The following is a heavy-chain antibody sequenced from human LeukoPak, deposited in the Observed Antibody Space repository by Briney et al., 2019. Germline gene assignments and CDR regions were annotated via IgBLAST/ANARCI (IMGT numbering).Heavy chain of an antibody. J-gene: IGHJ5*02. CDR3: ARDTYDSSGYYLS. Sequence: GGSLRLSCAASGFTFSDYYMSWIRQAPGKGLEWVSHISSSGSTMYYADSVKGRFTISRDNAKNSLYLQMNSLRAEDTAVYYCARDTYDSSGYYLSWGQGTLVTVSS. V-gene: IGHV3-11*04. CDR1: GFTFSDYY. CDR2: ISSSGSTM. D-gene: IGHD3-22*01.